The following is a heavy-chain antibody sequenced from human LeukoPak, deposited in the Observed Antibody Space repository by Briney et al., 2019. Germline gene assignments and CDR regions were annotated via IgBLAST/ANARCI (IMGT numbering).Heavy chain of an antibody. V-gene: IGHV3-21*01. CDR2: ISSSSGYI. D-gene: IGHD2-2*01. Sequence: PGGSLRLSCAASGFTFSSYSMNWVRQAPGKGLEWVSFISSSSGYIYYADSVRGRFTIYRDNAKNSLYLQMNRLRGEDTAVYYGARQRAIVVVPAAKGAFDIWGQGTMVTVSS. CDR1: GFTFSSYS. J-gene: IGHJ3*02. CDR3: ARQRAIVVVPAAKGAFDI.